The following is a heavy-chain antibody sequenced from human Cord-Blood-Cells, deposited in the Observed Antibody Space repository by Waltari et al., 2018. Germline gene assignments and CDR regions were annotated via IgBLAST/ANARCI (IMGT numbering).Heavy chain of an antibody. J-gene: IGHJ3*02. V-gene: IGHV1-24*01. CDR3: ATLVVPAAIYACDS. CDR2: FDPEDGET. CDR1: GYTLTELS. Sequence: QVQLVQSGAEVKKPGASVKVSCKVSGYTLTELSLHWVRQAPGKGLEWKGSFDPEDGETIYAQKFQGRVTRTEDTYTDTASMERSSLRSEDTAVYYCATLVVPAAIYACDSWGQGTMVTVSS. D-gene: IGHD2-2*01.